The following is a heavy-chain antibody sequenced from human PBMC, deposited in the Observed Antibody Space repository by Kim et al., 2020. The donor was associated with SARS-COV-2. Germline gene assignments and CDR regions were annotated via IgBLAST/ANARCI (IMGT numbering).Heavy chain of an antibody. V-gene: IGHV3-21*01. D-gene: IGHD6-19*01. CDR1: GFTFSSYS. CDR3: ARDGIWGSGWYIDY. Sequence: GGSLRLSCAASGFTFSSYSMNWVRQAPGKGLEWVSSISSSSSYIYYADSVKGRFTISRDNAKNSLYLQMNSLRAEDTAVYYCARDGIWGSGWYIDYWGQGTLVTVSS. CDR2: ISSSSSYI. J-gene: IGHJ4*02.